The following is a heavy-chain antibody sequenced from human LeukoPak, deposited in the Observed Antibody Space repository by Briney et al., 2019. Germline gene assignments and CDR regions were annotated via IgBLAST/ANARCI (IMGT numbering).Heavy chain of an antibody. D-gene: IGHD3-10*01. Sequence: GGSLRLSCAASGFTFSDHYMDWVRQVPGTGLEWIGRIRNKPNGYTTEYAASVRGRFTISRDDSKNLLFLQMNNLEDDDTAVYFCARGVPYRSFDYWGQGTLVTVSS. V-gene: IGHV3-72*01. CDR2: IRNKPNGYTT. CDR3: ARGVPYRSFDY. J-gene: IGHJ4*02. CDR1: GFTFSDHY.